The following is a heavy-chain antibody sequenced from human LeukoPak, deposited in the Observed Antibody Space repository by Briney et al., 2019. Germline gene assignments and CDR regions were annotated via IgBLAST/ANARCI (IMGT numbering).Heavy chain of an antibody. CDR2: VHLSGAS. Sequence: SGTLSLTCAVSGGSILTTNWWSWVRPAPGKGVEWSGEVHLSGASNYNPSLKSRVSMSIDQPKNQLSLKLTSVTAADTAMYYCARESGAFSPFGFWGQGTLVTVSS. V-gene: IGHV4-4*02. D-gene: IGHD1-26*01. CDR1: GGSILTTNW. J-gene: IGHJ4*02. CDR3: ARESGAFSPFGF.